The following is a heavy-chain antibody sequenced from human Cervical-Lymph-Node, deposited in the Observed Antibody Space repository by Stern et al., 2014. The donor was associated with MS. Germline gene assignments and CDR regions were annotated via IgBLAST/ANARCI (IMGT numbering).Heavy chain of an antibody. Sequence: QMQLVQSGAEVKKPGSSAKVSCTASGGTFSGYSISWVRQAPGQGLVWLGGVIPMVTAANYAQRFQDRLTITANKSTNTAYMELGSLTFEDTAVYYCARDYTGFDPWGRGTPVTVSS. D-gene: IGHD2-2*02. V-gene: IGHV1-69*06. J-gene: IGHJ5*02. CDR3: ARDYTGFDP. CDR1: GGTFSGYS. CDR2: VIPMVTAA.